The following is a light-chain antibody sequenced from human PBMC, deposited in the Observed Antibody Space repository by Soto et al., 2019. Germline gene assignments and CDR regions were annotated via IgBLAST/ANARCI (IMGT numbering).Light chain of an antibody. CDR3: QQYNNWPRT. Sequence: EIVLTQSPATLSLSPGERATLSCRASQSLSSYLAWYQQKPGQAPRLLIHGATTRATGIPARFSGSGSGTEFTLTISSLQSEDFAVYYCQQYNNWPRTFGQGTKVDI. J-gene: IGKJ1*01. CDR1: QSLSSY. CDR2: GAT. V-gene: IGKV3-15*01.